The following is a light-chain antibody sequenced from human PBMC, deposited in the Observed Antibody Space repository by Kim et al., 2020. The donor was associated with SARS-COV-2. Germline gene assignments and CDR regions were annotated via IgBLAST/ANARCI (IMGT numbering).Light chain of an antibody. J-gene: IGKJ5*01. CDR2: DVS. CDR3: QQRYIWPPIT. Sequence: EIVLTQSPATLSLSPGERATLSCRASQSVSSYLAWYQQKPGQAHRLLIYDVSNRATGIPARFSGSGSGTDFTLTISSLEPEDFAIYYCQQRYIWPPITFGQGTRLEIK. V-gene: IGKV3-11*01. CDR1: QSVSSY.